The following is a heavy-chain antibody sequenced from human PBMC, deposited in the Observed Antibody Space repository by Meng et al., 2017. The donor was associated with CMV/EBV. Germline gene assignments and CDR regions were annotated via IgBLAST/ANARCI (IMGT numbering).Heavy chain of an antibody. D-gene: IGHD3-9*01. CDR3: ASADDIGMDY. V-gene: IGHV1-69*12. Sequence: QLPRGNSGAGGKKPGSSVKVSCKASGGTFSSYAISWVRQAPGQGLEWMGGIIPIFGTANYAQKFQGRVTITADESTSTAYMELSSLRSEDTAVYYCASADDIGMDYWGQGTLVTVSS. CDR2: IIPIFGTA. CDR1: GGTFSSYA. J-gene: IGHJ4*02.